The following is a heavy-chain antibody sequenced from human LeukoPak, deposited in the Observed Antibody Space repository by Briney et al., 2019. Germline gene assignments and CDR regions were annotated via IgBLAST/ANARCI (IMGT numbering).Heavy chain of an antibody. V-gene: IGHV3-21*01. Sequence: GGSLRLSCEASGFTFSSCSMNWVRQAPGKGLEWVSSISSSSSYIYYADSVKGRFTISRDNAKNSLYLQMNSLRAEDTAVYYCAKDSAFYYIDVWGKGTTVIISS. D-gene: IGHD3-10*01. CDR1: GFTFSSCS. CDR3: AKDSAFYYIDV. J-gene: IGHJ6*03. CDR2: ISSSSSYI.